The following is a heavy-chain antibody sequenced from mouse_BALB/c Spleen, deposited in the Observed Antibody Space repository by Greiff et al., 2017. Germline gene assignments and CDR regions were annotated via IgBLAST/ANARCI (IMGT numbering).Heavy chain of an antibody. CDR2: ISSGGST. CDR1: GFTFSSYA. CDR3: AREGLRYYAMDY. D-gene: IGHD2-2*01. J-gene: IGHJ4*01. V-gene: IGHV5-6-5*01. Sequence: EVKLVESGGGLVKPGGSLKLSCAASGFTFSSYAMSWVRQTPEKRLEWVASISSGGSTYYPDSVKGRFTISRDNARNILYLQMSSLRSEDTAMYYCAREGLRYYAMDYWGQGTSVTVSS.